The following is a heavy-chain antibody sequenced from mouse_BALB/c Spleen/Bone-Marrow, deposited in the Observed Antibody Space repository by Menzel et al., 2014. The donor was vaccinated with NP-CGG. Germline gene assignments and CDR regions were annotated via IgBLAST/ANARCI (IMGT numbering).Heavy chain of an antibody. CDR2: INPSNGGT. Sequence: VKLMESGAELVKPGASVKLSCKASGYTFSSYYMYWVKQRPGQGLEWIGEINPSNGGTKFNEKFKSKATLTVDKSSSTEYMQLSSLTSEDSAVYYCTRSNYGYWYFDVWGAGTTVTVSS. D-gene: IGHD1-1*01. CDR1: GYTFSSYY. CDR3: TRSNYGYWYFDV. J-gene: IGHJ1*01. V-gene: IGHV1S81*02.